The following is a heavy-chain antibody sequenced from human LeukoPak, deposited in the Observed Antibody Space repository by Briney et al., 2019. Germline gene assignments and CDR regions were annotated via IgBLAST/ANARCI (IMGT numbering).Heavy chain of an antibody. Sequence: GASVKVSCKASGYTFTGYYMHWVRQAPGQGLEWMGWISPNNGGTNYAQKFQGRVTMTRDTSISTAYMELSRLRSDDTAVYYCATSEGAPAYCGGDCSRSPSFDYWGQGTLVTVSS. CDR3: ATSEGAPAYCGGDCSRSPSFDY. CDR1: GYTFTGYY. V-gene: IGHV1-2*02. CDR2: ISPNNGGT. D-gene: IGHD2-21*02. J-gene: IGHJ4*02.